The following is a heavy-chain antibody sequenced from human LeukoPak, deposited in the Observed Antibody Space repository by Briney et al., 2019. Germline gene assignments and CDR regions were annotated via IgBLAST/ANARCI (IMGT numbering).Heavy chain of an antibody. D-gene: IGHD6-13*01. V-gene: IGHV4-34*01. Sequence: SETLSLTCAVYGGSFSGYYWSWIRQPPGKGLDWIGEINHSGSTNYNPSLKSRVTISVDTSKNQFSLKLSSVTAADTAVYYCARGRGRSSSWSYFDYWGQGTLVTVSS. CDR1: GGSFSGYY. CDR2: INHSGST. CDR3: ARGRGRSSSWSYFDY. J-gene: IGHJ4*02.